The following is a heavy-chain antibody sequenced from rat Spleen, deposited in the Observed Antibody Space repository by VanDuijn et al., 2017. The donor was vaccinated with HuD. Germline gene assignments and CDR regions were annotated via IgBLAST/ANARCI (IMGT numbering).Heavy chain of an antibody. J-gene: IGHJ2*01. CDR2: ITSGGSNT. D-gene: IGHD1-1*01. Sequence: EVQLVESGGGLVQPGRSLKLSCAASGFTFSSFAMAWVRQAPKKGLEWVATITSGGSNTYYPDSVKGRFTISRDNAKSTLYLQMDSLRSEDTATYYCAKGGSGDVFDYWGQGVMVTVSS. CDR1: GFTFSSFA. V-gene: IGHV5-25*01. CDR3: AKGGSGDVFDY.